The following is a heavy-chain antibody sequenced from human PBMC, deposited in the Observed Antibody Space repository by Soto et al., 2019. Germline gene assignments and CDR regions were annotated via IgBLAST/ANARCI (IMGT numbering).Heavy chain of an antibody. CDR3: VRDPLSGYDSSGYYYTGAFDI. CDR2: IYYSGST. D-gene: IGHD3-22*01. V-gene: IGHV4-31*03. Sequence: PSETLSLTCTVSGGSISSGGYYWSWIRQHPGKSLEWIGYIYYSGSTYYNTSLKSRVTISVDTSNNQFSLMLSSVTAAVTAVYYFVRDPLSGYDSSGYYYTGAFDIWGQGTMVTVSS. CDR1: GGSISSGGYY. J-gene: IGHJ3*02.